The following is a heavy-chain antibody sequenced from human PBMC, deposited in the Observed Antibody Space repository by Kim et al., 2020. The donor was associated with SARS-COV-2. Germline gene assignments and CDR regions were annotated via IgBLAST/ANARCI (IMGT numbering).Heavy chain of an antibody. CDR1: GFTFSSYA. J-gene: IGHJ4*02. CDR3: AKASITMIVVAPDY. Sequence: GGSLRLSCAASGFTFSSYAMSWVRQAPGKGLEWVSAISGSGGSTYYADSVKGRFTISRDNSKNTLYLQMNSLGAEDTAVYYCAKASITMIVVAPDYWGQGTLVTVSS. D-gene: IGHD3-22*01. CDR2: ISGSGGST. V-gene: IGHV3-23*01.